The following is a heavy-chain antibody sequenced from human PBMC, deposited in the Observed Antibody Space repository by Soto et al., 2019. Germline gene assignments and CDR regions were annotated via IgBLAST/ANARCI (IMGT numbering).Heavy chain of an antibody. CDR3: ASQSSEWLLFDS. CDR1: GFTFSSYS. Sequence: EVQLVESGGGLVQPGGSLRLSCAASGFTFSSYSMNWVRQAPGKGLEWVSYISSSSSTIYYADSVKGRFTISRDNAKNSLYLQMNSLRAEYTAVYYCASQSSEWLLFDSWGQGNLVTVSS. V-gene: IGHV3-48*01. CDR2: ISSSSSTI. D-gene: IGHD5-12*01. J-gene: IGHJ4*02.